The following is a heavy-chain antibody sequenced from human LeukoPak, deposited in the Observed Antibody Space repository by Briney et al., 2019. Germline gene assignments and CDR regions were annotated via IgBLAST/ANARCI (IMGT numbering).Heavy chain of an antibody. D-gene: IGHD5-18*01. CDR2: INHSGST. J-gene: IGHJ4*02. Sequence: SETLSLTCAVYGGSFSGYYWSWIRQPPGKGLEWIGEINHSGSTNYNPSLKSRVTISVDTSKNQFSLKLSSVTAADTAVYYCASSGYSYGFGYWGQGTLVTVS. CDR3: ASSGYSYGFGY. CDR1: GGSFSGYY. V-gene: IGHV4-34*01.